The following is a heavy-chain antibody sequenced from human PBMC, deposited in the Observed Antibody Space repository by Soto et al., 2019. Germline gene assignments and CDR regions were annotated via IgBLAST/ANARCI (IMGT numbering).Heavy chain of an antibody. CDR2: IYYSGST. D-gene: IGHD4-17*01. V-gene: IGHV4-59*01. J-gene: IGHJ4*02. CDR1: GGSISSYY. Sequence: ETLSLTCTVSGGSISSYYWSWIRQPPGKGLEWIGYIYYSGSTNYNPSLKSRVTISVDTSKNQFSLKLSSVTAADTAVYYCARTDYGDAFDYWGQGTLVTVSS. CDR3: ARTDYGDAFDY.